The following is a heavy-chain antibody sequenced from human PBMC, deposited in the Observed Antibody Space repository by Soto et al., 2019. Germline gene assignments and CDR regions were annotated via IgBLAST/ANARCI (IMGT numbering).Heavy chain of an antibody. CDR3: ARDRGDIVVVVAASYWYFDL. D-gene: IGHD2-15*01. CDR2: TYYRAKWYN. CDR1: GDSVSSNSAA. J-gene: IGHJ2*01. Sequence: QSQTLSLTCAISGDSVSSNSAAWNWIRQSPSRGLEWLGRTYYRAKWYNDYAVSVKSRITINPDTSKNQFSLQLNSVTPEDTAVYYCARDRGDIVVVVAASYWYFDLWGRGTLVTVSS. V-gene: IGHV6-1*01.